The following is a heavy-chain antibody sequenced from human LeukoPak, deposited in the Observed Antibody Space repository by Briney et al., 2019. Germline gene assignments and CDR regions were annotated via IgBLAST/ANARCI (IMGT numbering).Heavy chain of an antibody. Sequence: PSETLSLTCTVSGGSISSYVWSWVRQPPGKGLEWIGYIYYSGSTNYNPSLKSRVTISVDTSKNQFSLKLASVTTADTAVYYCARDRWLGYWGQGTLVTAPS. J-gene: IGHJ4*02. CDR3: ARDRWLGY. CDR2: IYYSGST. CDR1: GGSISSYV. V-gene: IGHV4-59*01. D-gene: IGHD5-12*01.